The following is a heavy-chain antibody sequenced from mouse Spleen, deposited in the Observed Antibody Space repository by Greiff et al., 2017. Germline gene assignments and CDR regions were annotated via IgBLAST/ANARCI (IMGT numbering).Heavy chain of an antibody. J-gene: IGHJ3*01. CDR2: ISSGGSYT. Sequence: EVKLMESGGGLVKPGGSLKLSCAASGFTFSSYAMSWVRQSPEKRLEWVAEISSGGSYTYYPDTVTGRFTISRDNAKNTLYLEMSSLRSEDTAMYYCARGGPEAYWGQGTLVTVSA. V-gene: IGHV5-9-4*01. CDR3: ARGGPEAY. CDR1: GFTFSSYA.